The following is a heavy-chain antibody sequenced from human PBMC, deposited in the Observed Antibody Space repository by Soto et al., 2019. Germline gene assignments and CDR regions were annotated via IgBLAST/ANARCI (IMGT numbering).Heavy chain of an antibody. CDR1: GFSLTTSGAG. CDR2: ISWKDDK. J-gene: IGHJ4*01. CDR3: AHRYGGNYYRWYFDS. D-gene: IGHD1-26*01. Sequence: QITLKESGPTLVKPTQTLTLTCTYSGFSLTTSGAGVGWIRQPPGKALEWLALISWKDDKRYNPGLESRLTITKDTYKNQVIIILTNMDPVDTATYFCAHRYGGNYYRWYFDSWGHGTLVTVSS. V-gene: IGHV2-5*01.